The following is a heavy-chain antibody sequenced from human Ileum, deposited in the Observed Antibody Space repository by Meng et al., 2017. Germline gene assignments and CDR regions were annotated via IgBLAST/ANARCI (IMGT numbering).Heavy chain of an antibody. V-gene: IGHV3-43D*03. CDR3: AKDQDSSGWGPFDY. CDR1: GFTFDDYA. Sequence: GGSLRLSCAASGFTFDDYAMHWVRQAPGKGLEWVSLISWDGGSTYYADSVKGRFTISRDNSKNSLYLQMNSLRAEDTALYYCAKDQDSSGWGPFDYWGQGTLVTVSS. CDR2: ISWDGGST. J-gene: IGHJ4*02. D-gene: IGHD6-19*01.